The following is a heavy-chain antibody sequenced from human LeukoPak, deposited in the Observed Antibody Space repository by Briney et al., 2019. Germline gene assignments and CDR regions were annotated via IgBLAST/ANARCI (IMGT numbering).Heavy chain of an antibody. D-gene: IGHD6-19*01. Sequence: SETLSLTCTVSGGSISSYYWSWIRQPPGKGLEWNGYICYSGSTNYNPSLKSRVTISVDTSKNQFSLKLSSVTAADTAVYYCARHTSGSSGWIDWGQGTLVTVSS. CDR2: ICYSGST. CDR1: GGSISSYY. CDR3: ARHTSGSSGWID. V-gene: IGHV4-59*08. J-gene: IGHJ4*02.